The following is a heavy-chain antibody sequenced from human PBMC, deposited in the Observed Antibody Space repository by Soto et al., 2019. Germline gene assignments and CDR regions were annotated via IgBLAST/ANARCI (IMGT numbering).Heavy chain of an antibody. J-gene: IGHJ2*01. CDR3: ARESHDILTGPPWVWYFDL. CDR2: INDRGSI. V-gene: IGHV4-34*01. Sequence: QVQLQQWGAGPLRPLETLSLTCGASGGSFSGYYWAWIRQSPGKGLEWIGEINDRGSINYNPSLKGGVSISVDTSKNHYSLNLTSVTAADTAVYYCARESHDILTGPPWVWYFDLWGRGTLVTVSS. D-gene: IGHD3-9*01. CDR1: GGSFSGYY.